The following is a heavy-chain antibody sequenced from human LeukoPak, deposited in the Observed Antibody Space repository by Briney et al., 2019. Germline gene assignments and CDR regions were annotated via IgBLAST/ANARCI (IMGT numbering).Heavy chain of an antibody. CDR2: INGDGRTT. CDR1: GFIFSTYT. Sequence: AGGSLRLSCSASGFIFSTYTMYWVRQAPGKGLEFVSVINGDGRTTYYADSVKGRFTISRDNSKNTLYLQMNSLRAEDTAVYYCAKGFTFDPWGQGTLVTVSS. J-gene: IGHJ5*02. CDR3: AKGFTFDP. V-gene: IGHV3-64*04.